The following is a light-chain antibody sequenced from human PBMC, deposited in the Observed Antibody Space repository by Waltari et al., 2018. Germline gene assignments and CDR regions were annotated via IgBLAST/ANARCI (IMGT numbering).Light chain of an antibody. CDR3: CSYAGGTAYV. CDR1: SRDIGTYTF. Sequence: SALTQPASVSGSPGQSITISCTGPSRDIGTYTFVSWYQEYPGKAPKLIIYEATKRPSGFSDRFSASKSGNTASLTISGLQADDEADYSCCSYAGGTAYVFGTGTRVTVL. V-gene: IGLV2-23*01. CDR2: EAT. J-gene: IGLJ1*01.